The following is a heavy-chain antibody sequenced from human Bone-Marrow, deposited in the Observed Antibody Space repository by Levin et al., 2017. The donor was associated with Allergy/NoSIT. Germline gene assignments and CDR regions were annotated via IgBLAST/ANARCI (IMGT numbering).Heavy chain of an antibody. Sequence: SETLSLTCTVSGGSISSGGYYWSWIRQHPGTGLEWIGYIYYSGSTYYNPSLKSRVTISVDTSKNQFSLKLSSVTAADTAVYYCARGRYCSSTSCYEFYSYYFDYWGQGTLVTVSS. J-gene: IGHJ4*02. CDR2: IYYSGST. D-gene: IGHD2-2*01. V-gene: IGHV4-31*03. CDR3: ARGRYCSSTSCYEFYSYYFDY. CDR1: GGSISSGGYY.